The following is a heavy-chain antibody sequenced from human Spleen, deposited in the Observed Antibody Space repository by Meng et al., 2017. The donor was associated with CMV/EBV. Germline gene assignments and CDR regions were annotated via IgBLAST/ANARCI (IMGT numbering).Heavy chain of an antibody. J-gene: IGHJ4*02. CDR2: ISSSSNYI. D-gene: IGHD6-19*01. Sequence: GGSLRLSCAASGFTFSSYAMSWVRQAPGKGLEWVSSISSSSNYIYYADSVEGRFTISRDNAKKSLYLQMNSLRVEDTAVYYCARVRYSSGWGPFDYWGQGALVTVSS. CDR3: ARVRYSSGWGPFDY. V-gene: IGHV3-21*01. CDR1: GFTFSSYA.